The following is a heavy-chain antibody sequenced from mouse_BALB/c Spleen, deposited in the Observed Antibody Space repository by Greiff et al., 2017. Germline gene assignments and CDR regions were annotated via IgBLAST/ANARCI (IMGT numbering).Heavy chain of an antibody. CDR1: GFTFSSYT. CDR2: ISNGGGST. Sequence: DVKLVESGGGLVQPGGSLKLSCAASGFTFSSYTMSWVRQTPEKRLEWVAYISNGGGSTYYPDTVKGRFTISRDNAKNTLYLQMSSLKSEDTAMYYCARHGRYDAWFAYWGQGTLVTVSA. J-gene: IGHJ3*01. D-gene: IGHD2-14*01. CDR3: ARHGRYDAWFAY. V-gene: IGHV5-12-2*01.